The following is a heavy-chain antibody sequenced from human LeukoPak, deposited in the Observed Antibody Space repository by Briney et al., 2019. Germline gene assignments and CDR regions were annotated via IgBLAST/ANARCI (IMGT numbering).Heavy chain of an antibody. CDR3: AGSQSCPPGDCYEYFDY. Sequence: GGSLRLSCAASGFTVSSNYMSWVRQAPGKGLEWVSVIYSGGSTYYADSVKGRFTISRDNSKNTLYLEMNSLRAEDTTVYYCAGSQSCPPGDCYEYFDYWGQGTLVTVSS. V-gene: IGHV3-66*01. J-gene: IGHJ4*02. CDR2: IYSGGST. D-gene: IGHD2-21*02. CDR1: GFTVSSNY.